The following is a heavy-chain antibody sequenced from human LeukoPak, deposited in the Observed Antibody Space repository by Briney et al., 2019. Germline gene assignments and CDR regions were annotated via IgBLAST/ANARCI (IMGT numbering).Heavy chain of an antibody. Sequence: SETLSLTCTVSGGSISSGGYYWSWIRQPPGKGLEWIGEINHSGSANYNPSLKSRVTISVDTSKNQFSLKLSSVTAADTAVYYCARSLFLFNYYGSGSYPYWGQGTLVTVSS. CDR3: ARSLFLFNYYGSGSYPY. CDR1: GGSISSGGYY. J-gene: IGHJ4*02. D-gene: IGHD3-10*01. V-gene: IGHV4-39*07. CDR2: INHSGSA.